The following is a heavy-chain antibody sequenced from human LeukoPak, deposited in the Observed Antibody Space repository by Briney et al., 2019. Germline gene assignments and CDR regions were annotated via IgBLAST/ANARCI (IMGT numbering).Heavy chain of an antibody. D-gene: IGHD1-26*01. Sequence: ASVTVSYKASGYTFTNYGISWVRQAPGQGIEGMGWISVYNGNTNYAQKLQGRVTMTTDTSTSTAYMELRSLRSDDTAVYYCARGGQWELPDLYFDYWGQGTLVTVSS. CDR3: ARGGQWELPDLYFDY. V-gene: IGHV1-18*01. J-gene: IGHJ4*02. CDR2: ISVYNGNT. CDR1: GYTFTNYG.